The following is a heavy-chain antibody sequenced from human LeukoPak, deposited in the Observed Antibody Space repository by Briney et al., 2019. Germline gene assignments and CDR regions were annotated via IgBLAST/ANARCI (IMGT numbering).Heavy chain of an antibody. Sequence: GGSLRLSCAASGFTFSSYGMHWVRQAPGKGLEWGAVIWYDGSNKYYADSVKGRFTISRDNSKNTLYLQMNSLRAEDTAVYYCARDQYSSSSGSVFDYWGQGTLVTVSS. D-gene: IGHD6-6*01. J-gene: IGHJ4*02. CDR3: ARDQYSSSSGSVFDY. CDR2: IWYDGSNK. CDR1: GFTFSSYG. V-gene: IGHV3-33*01.